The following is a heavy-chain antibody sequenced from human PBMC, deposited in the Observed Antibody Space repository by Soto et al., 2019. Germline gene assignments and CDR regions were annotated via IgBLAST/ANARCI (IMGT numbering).Heavy chain of an antibody. Sequence: TSETLSLTCAVSGGSISSYYWSWIRQPPGKGLEWIGYIYYSGSTNYNPSLKSRVTISVDTSKNQFSLKLSSVTAADTAVYYCARGVTMVRGVIIPRAYFDYWGQGTLVTVSS. V-gene: IGHV4-59*01. CDR2: IYYSGST. CDR3: ARGVTMVRGVIIPRAYFDY. CDR1: GGSISSYY. J-gene: IGHJ4*02. D-gene: IGHD3-10*01.